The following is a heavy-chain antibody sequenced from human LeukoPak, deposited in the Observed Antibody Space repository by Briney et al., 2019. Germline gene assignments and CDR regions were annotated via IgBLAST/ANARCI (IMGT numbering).Heavy chain of an antibody. V-gene: IGHV3-33*01. Sequence: GGSLRLSCAASGFTFSSYVMHWVRQAPGKGLEWVAVISYAGSNKYYADSVKGRFTNSRDNSKNTLYLQMNSLRAEDTALYYCARAFGDSFPILDYWGQGTLVTVSS. D-gene: IGHD4-17*01. J-gene: IGHJ4*02. CDR3: ARAFGDSFPILDY. CDR1: GFTFSSYV. CDR2: ISYAGSNK.